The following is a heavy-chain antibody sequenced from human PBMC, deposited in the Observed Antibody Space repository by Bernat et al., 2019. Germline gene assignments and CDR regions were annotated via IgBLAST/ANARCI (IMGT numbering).Heavy chain of an antibody. CDR2: INAGNGNT. CDR1: GYTFTSYA. V-gene: IGHV1-3*01. J-gene: IGHJ4*02. D-gene: IGHD1-26*01. Sequence: QVQLVQSGAEVKKPGASVKVSCKASGYTFTSYAMHWVRQAPGQRLEWMGWINAGNGNTKYSQKFQGRVTITRDTSASTAYMELGSLRSEDTAVYYCARDAATYLYYFDYWGQGTLVTVSS. CDR3: ARDAATYLYYFDY.